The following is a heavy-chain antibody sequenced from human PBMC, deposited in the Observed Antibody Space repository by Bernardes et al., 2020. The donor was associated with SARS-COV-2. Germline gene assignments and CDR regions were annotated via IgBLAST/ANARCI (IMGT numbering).Heavy chain of an antibody. CDR1: GFTFSSYS. Sequence: GGSLRLSCAAYGFTFSSYSMNWVRQAPGKGLEWFSYMSSGGSTVTYADSVKGRFTISRDNARNSLHLQMNSLRAEDTAVYYCARDVWGTTVVRGAITTTLYYYGMDVWGQGTTVTVSS. J-gene: IGHJ6*02. V-gene: IGHV3-48*04. CDR3: ARDVWGTTVVRGAITTTLYYYGMDV. CDR2: MSSGGSTV. D-gene: IGHD3-10*01.